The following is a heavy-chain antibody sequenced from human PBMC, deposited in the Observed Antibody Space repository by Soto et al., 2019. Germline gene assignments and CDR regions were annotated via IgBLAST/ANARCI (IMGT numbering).Heavy chain of an antibody. CDR2: IYWDDE. J-gene: IGHJ4*02. CDR3: AHFWDYFDY. V-gene: IGHV2-5*02. CDR1: AFALSTGGVA. Sequence: QITLKESGPAVVKPTQTLTLTCTFSAFALSTGGVAVGWIRQPPGKALEWLALIYWDDERYSPSLKSRLTITKDTTKRQVVRTMTNMDPVDTATYYCAHFWDYFDYWGQGVLVTVSS. D-gene: IGHD1-26*01.